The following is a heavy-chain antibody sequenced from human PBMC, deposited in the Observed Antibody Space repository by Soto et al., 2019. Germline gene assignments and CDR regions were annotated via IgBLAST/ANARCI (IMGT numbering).Heavy chain of an antibody. D-gene: IGHD5-18*01. V-gene: IGHV3-23*01. CDR3: AKGYSYKYYYYYMDV. Sequence: QPGGSLRLSCAASGFTFSSYAMSWVRQAPGKGLEWVSAISGSGGSTYYADSVKGRFTISRDNSKSTLYLQMNSLRAEDTAVCYCAKGYSYKYYYYYMDVWGKGTTVTVSS. CDR1: GFTFSSYA. CDR2: ISGSGGST. J-gene: IGHJ6*03.